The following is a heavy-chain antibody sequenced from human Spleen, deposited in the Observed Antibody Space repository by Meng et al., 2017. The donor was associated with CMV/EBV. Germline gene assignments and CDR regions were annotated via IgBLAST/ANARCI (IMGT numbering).Heavy chain of an antibody. CDR3: ARIGGSGSRWEAFDF. V-gene: IGHV1-69*08. Sequence: SVKVSCKASGYTFTGYYIHWVRQAPGQGLEWTGRIIPMLDTPHYAQKFQGGLTITADQSTSTAYMELSSLRSEDTAVYYCARIGGSGSRWEAFDFWGQGTLVTVSS. CDR1: GYTFTGYY. CDR2: IIPMLDTP. D-gene: IGHD1-26*01. J-gene: IGHJ3*01.